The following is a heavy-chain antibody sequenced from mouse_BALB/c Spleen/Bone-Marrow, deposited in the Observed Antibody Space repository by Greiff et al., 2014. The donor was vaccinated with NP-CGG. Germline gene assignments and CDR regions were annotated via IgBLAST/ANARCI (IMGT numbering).Heavy chain of an antibody. CDR1: GYSFTGYS. CDR3: TRRGNGRCFDV. Sequence: EVQLQQSGPELEKPGASVKISCKASGYSFTGYSMNWVKQSNGKSLEWFGNIDPYYGGTTYNQKFKGKASLTVDKFSSTAYMQLKSLKAEDSAVYYCTRRGNGRCFDVWGAGTTITVSS. CDR2: IDPYYGGT. D-gene: IGHD2-1*01. J-gene: IGHJ1*01. V-gene: IGHV1S135*01.